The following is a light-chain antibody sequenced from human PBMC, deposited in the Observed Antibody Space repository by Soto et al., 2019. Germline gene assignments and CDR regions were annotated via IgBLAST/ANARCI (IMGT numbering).Light chain of an antibody. CDR2: GAS. Sequence: EIVLTQSPGTLSLPPGERATLSCRASQRVSSSYLAWYQQKPGQAPRQLIYGASSRATGIPDRFSGSGSGTDFTLTISTLEPEDFAVYYCQQYGSSPPTFGQGTRLEIK. V-gene: IGKV3-20*01. CDR1: QRVSSSY. CDR3: QQYGSSPPT. J-gene: IGKJ5*01.